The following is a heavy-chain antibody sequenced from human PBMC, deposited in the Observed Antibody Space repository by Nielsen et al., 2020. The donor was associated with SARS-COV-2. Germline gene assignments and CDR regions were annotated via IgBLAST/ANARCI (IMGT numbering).Heavy chain of an antibody. Sequence: LTCAASGFTFSSYGMHWVRQAPGKGLEWVAVIWYDGSNKYYADSVKGRFTISRDNSKNTLYLQMNSLRAEDTAVYYCARVAYCGGDCYLYYYYYMDVWGKGTTVTVSS. J-gene: IGHJ6*03. V-gene: IGHV3-33*01. CDR2: IWYDGSNK. D-gene: IGHD2-21*01. CDR1: GFTFSSYG. CDR3: ARVAYCGGDCYLYYYYYMDV.